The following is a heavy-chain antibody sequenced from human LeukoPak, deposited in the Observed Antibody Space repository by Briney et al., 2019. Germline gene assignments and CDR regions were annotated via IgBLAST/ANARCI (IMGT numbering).Heavy chain of an antibody. Sequence: SETLSLTCAVYGGSFSGYYWSWIRQPPGKGLEWMGEINLSGSTNYNPSLKSRVTISVDTSKNQFSLKLSSVTAADTAVYYCARHTMVRGVAYWGQGTLVTVSS. V-gene: IGHV4-34*01. J-gene: IGHJ4*02. CDR2: INLSGST. CDR3: ARHTMVRGVAY. CDR1: GGSFSGYY. D-gene: IGHD3-10*01.